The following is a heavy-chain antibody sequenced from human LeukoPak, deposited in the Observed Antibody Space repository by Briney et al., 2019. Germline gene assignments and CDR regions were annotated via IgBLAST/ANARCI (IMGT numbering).Heavy chain of an antibody. D-gene: IGHD6-6*01. CDR3: ARVTIAARPYAFDI. CDR2: IYHSGST. J-gene: IGHJ3*02. CDR1: GFTFSSYW. V-gene: IGHV4-4*02. Sequence: PGGSLRLSCAASGFTFSSYWMSWVRQAPGKGLEWIGYIYHSGSTYYNPSLKSRVTISVDRSKNQFSLKLSSVTAADTAVYYCARVTIAARPYAFDIWGQGTMVTVSP.